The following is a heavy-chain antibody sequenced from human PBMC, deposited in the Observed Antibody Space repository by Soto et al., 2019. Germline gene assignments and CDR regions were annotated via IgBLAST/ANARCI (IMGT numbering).Heavy chain of an antibody. D-gene: IGHD4-4*01. Sequence: QVQLVQSGAEVKKPGASVKVSCKASGYTFTSYYMHWVRQAPGQGLEWMGIINPSGGSTSYAQKFQGRVTMTRDTSTSTVYMELSSLRSEDTAVYYCARDKKINDYSNYGGPYYGMDVWGQGTTVTVSS. CDR3: ARDKKINDYSNYGGPYYGMDV. CDR1: GYTFTSYY. V-gene: IGHV1-46*01. CDR2: INPSGGST. J-gene: IGHJ6*02.